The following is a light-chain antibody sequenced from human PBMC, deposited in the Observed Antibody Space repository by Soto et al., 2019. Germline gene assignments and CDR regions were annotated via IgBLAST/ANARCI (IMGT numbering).Light chain of an antibody. J-gene: IGKJ1*01. CDR2: AAS. V-gene: IGKV1-39*01. CDR3: QQSYSTLRT. Sequence: DIHMTQSPSSLSASLGGRVTITFRASQSISSYLNWYQQKPGKAPKLLIYAASSLQSGVPSRFSGSGSGTDFTLTISSLQPEDFATYYCQQSYSTLRTFGQGTKVDIK. CDR1: QSISSY.